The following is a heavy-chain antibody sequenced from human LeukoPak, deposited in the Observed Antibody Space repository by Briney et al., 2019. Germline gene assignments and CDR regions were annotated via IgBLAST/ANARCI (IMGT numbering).Heavy chain of an antibody. CDR2: IYYSGST. D-gene: IGHD2-21*01. Sequence: PSETLSLTCTVSGGSISSSSYYWGWIRQPPGKGLEWIGSIYYSGSTYYNPSLKSRVTISVDTSKNQFSLKLSSVTAADTAVYYCASVMVIGYDAFDIWGQGTMVTVSS. J-gene: IGHJ3*02. V-gene: IGHV4-39*07. CDR1: GGSISSSSYY. CDR3: ASVMVIGYDAFDI.